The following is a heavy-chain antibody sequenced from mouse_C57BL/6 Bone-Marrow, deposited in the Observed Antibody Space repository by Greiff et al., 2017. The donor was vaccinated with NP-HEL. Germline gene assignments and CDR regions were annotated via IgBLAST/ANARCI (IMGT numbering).Heavy chain of an antibody. D-gene: IGHD2-1*01. V-gene: IGHV5-16*01. CDR1: GFTFSDYY. CDR2: INYDGSST. Sequence: EVHLVESEGGLVQPGSSMTLSCTASGFTFSDYYMAWVRQVPEKGLEWVANINYDGSSTYYLDSLKSRFIISRDNAKNILYLQMSSLKSEDTATYYCAREGAIYSYCDYWGQGTTLTVSS. CDR3: AREGAIYSYCDY. J-gene: IGHJ2*01.